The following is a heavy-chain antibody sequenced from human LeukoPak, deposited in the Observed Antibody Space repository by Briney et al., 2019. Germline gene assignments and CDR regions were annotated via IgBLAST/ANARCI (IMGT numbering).Heavy chain of an antibody. D-gene: IGHD3-10*01. CDR3: ARNSSYGNDY. CDR1: GYTFSRYG. CDR2: MNPSGFSI. J-gene: IGHJ4*02. Sequence: ASVKVSCKASGYTFSRYGISWVRQAPGQGLEWMGIMNPSGFSISYAQKFQGRVTMTRDMSTSTVYMELSSLRSEDTAVYYCARNSSYGNDYWGQGTLVTVSS. V-gene: IGHV1-46*01.